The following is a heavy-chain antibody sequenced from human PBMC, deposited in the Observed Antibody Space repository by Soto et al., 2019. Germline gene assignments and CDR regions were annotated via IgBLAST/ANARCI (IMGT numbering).Heavy chain of an antibody. CDR1: GYTFTSYG. J-gene: IGHJ3*02. CDR2: ISAYNGST. Sequence: SVKVSCKASGYTFTSYGISWVRQAPGQGLEWMGWISAYNGSTSYAQKFQGRVTMTRDTSTSTVYMELSSLRSEDTAVYYCARAHTPIIAVAGDAFDIWGQGTMVTVSS. V-gene: IGHV1-18*01. CDR3: ARAHTPIIAVAGDAFDI. D-gene: IGHD6-19*01.